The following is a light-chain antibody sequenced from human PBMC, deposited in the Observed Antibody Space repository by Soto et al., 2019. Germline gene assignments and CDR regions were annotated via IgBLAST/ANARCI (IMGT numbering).Light chain of an antibody. CDR1: SSDVGGYNS. Sequence: QSALAHPRSVSGSPGQSVTSSCSGTSSDVGGYNSVSWYQQFPGKAPKLMIYDVTKRPSGVPDRFSGSKSGNTASLTISGLQAEDEADYYCCSYAASYSLVFGGGTKVTVL. CDR2: DVT. V-gene: IGLV2-11*01. J-gene: IGLJ2*01. CDR3: CSYAASYSLV.